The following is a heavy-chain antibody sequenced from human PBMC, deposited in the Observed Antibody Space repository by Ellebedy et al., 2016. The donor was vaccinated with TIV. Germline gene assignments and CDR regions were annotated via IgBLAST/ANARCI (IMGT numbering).Heavy chain of an antibody. J-gene: IGHJ4*02. D-gene: IGHD4-17*01. CDR1: GFSLSTSGVG. CDR3: ARGTVTFLFDY. Sequence: SGPTLVXPTQTLTLTCTFSGFSLSTSGVGVGWIRQPPGKALEWLARIDWDDDKFYSTSLKTRLTISKDTSKNQVVLTMTNMDPVDTATYYCARGTVTFLFDYWGQGTLVTVSS. V-gene: IGHV2-70*04. CDR2: IDWDDDK.